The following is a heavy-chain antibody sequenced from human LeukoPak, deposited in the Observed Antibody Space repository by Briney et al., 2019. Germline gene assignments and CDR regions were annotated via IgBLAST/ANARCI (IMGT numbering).Heavy chain of an antibody. Sequence: SQTLSLTCAISGDSFSRYSGAWKWIRQSPSRGLEWLGMTYYRSRYKWYHDYALSMKSRITINPDTAKNQLSLQLHAVTPEDTAVFFWARGRYYNPPVGDFDYWGQGILVTVSS. CDR3: ARGRYYNPPVGDFDY. V-gene: IGHV6-1*01. CDR1: GDSFSRYSGA. J-gene: IGHJ4*02. D-gene: IGHD3-10*01. CDR2: TYYRSRYKWYH.